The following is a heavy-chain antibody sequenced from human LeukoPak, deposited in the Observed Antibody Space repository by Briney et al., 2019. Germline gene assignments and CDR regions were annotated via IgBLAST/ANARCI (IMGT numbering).Heavy chain of an antibody. J-gene: IGHJ4*02. D-gene: IGHD1-26*01. CDR1: GFTFSSSA. V-gene: IGHV3-23*01. CDR3: AKDSPVATR. Sequence: PGGSLRLSCAASGFTFSSSAMSWVRQAPGKGLEWVSSITTSGDGTYYAASVKGRFTISRDNSKNTLYLQMNSLRAEDTAMYYCAKDSPVATRWGQGTLVTVSS. CDR2: ITTSGDGT.